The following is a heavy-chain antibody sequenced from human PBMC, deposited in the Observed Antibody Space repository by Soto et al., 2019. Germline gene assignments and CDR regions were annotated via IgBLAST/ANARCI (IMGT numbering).Heavy chain of an antibody. CDR1: GYTFTGYY. D-gene: IGHD2-2*01. CDR2: INPNSGGT. Sequence: QVQLVQSGAEVKKPGASVKVSCKASGYTFTGYYMHWVRQAPGQGLEWMGWINPNSGGTNYAQKFQGRVTMTRDTSISTAYMELSRLRSDDTAVYYCARAPRYCSSTGCCDVWGQGTTVTVSS. J-gene: IGHJ6*02. CDR3: ARAPRYCSSTGCCDV. V-gene: IGHV1-2*02.